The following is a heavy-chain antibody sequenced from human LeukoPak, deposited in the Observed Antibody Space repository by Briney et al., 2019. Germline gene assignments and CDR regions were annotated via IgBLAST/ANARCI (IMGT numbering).Heavy chain of an antibody. CDR1: GYTFTNYG. Sequence: ASVTVSCKASGYTFTNYGIGWVRQAPGQGLEWMAWINVNNGDTNFAQRVQDRVTVTTDKSTSTAYMELRSLRSGDTAVYYCTRNRDISGRQSYWGQGTLVTVSS. D-gene: IGHD3-10*01. J-gene: IGHJ4*02. V-gene: IGHV1-18*04. CDR2: INVNNGDT. CDR3: TRNRDISGRQSY.